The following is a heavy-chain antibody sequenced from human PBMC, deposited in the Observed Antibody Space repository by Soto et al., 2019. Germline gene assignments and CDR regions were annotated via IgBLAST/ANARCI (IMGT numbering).Heavy chain of an antibody. CDR2: IKSKTDGGTT. D-gene: IGHD6-6*01. Sequence: GGSLRLSCAASGFTFSNAWMSWVRQAPGKGLEWVGRIKSKTDGGTTDYAAPVKGRFTISRDDSKNTLYLQMNSLKTEDTAVYYCTTDHIGGAARTKGDGLRYYYMDVWGKGTTVTVSS. V-gene: IGHV3-15*01. CDR1: GFTFSNAW. J-gene: IGHJ6*03. CDR3: TTDHIGGAARTKGDGLRYYYMDV.